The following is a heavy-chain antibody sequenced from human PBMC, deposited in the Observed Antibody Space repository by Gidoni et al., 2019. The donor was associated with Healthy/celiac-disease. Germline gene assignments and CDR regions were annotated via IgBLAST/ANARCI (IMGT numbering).Heavy chain of an antibody. CDR1: GGSFSGYY. CDR2: INHSGST. CDR3: ARGSGPWAYYYGMDV. D-gene: IGHD3-10*01. V-gene: IGHV4-34*01. Sequence: QVQLQQWGAGLLKPSETLSLTCAVYGGSFSGYYWSWFRQPPGKGLEWIVEINHSGSTNYNPSLKSRVTISVDTSKNQFSLKLSSVTAADTAVYYCARGSGPWAYYYGMDVWGQGTTVTVSS. J-gene: IGHJ6*02.